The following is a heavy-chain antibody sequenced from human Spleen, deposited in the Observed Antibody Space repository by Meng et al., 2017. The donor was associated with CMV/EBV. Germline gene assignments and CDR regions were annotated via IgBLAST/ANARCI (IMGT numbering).Heavy chain of an antibody. J-gene: IGHJ4*02. CDR3: TRPLRAPMVRGVIIPDY. CDR1: GFTFDDYA. D-gene: IGHD3-10*01. Sequence: GESLKISCGASGFTFDDYAMSWVRQAPGKGLEWVGFIRSKPYGGTTEYAASVKGRFTISRDDSKSSAYLQMNSLKTEDTAVYYCTRPLRAPMVRGVIIPDYWGQGTLVTVSS. CDR2: IRSKPYGGTT. V-gene: IGHV3-49*04.